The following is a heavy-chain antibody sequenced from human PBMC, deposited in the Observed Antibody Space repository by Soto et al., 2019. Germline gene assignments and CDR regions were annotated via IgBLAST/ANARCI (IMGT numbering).Heavy chain of an antibody. CDR2: IYDNGIT. CDR3: ARTYDSNGYANELDS. J-gene: IGHJ4*02. V-gene: IGHV4-59*12. Sequence: QVVLQESGPGLVKPSETLSLTCSVSGRSITSYYWSWVRQPLGKGLEWIGYIYDNGITSQNPSLKSRGTMSADTSQNQSSLKLTSVTGADTAVYYCARTYDSNGYANELDSWGQGSLVTVTT. D-gene: IGHD3-22*01. CDR1: GRSITSYY.